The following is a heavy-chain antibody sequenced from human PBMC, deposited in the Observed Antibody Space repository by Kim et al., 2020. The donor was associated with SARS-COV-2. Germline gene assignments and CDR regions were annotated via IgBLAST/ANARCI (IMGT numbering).Heavy chain of an antibody. CDR1: GFTFSNYA. Sequence: GGSLRLSCAASGFTFSNYAMSWVRQAPGKGLEWVSGITGSGGSTYYADSVKGRFTISRDNSKNTLYLQMNSLRAEDTAVYYCAKVSPGAFDYWGQGTLVTVSS. J-gene: IGHJ4*02. CDR3: AKVSPGAFDY. V-gene: IGHV3-23*01. D-gene: IGHD7-27*01. CDR2: ITGSGGST.